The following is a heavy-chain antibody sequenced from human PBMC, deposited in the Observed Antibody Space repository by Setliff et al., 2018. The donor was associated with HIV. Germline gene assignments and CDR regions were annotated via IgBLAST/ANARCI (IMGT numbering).Heavy chain of an antibody. CDR1: GFTSGYTFSNYW. D-gene: IGHD2-8*02. CDR3: ARVFWYGLPQIYYYMDV. J-gene: IGHJ6*03. V-gene: IGHV3-7*01. Sequence: PGGSLRLSCAASGFTSGYTFSNYWMSWVRQAPGKGLEWVANINQNGREKYYVDSVKGRFTLSRDNAKNSLYLQMNSLRAEDTAVYYCARVFWYGLPQIYYYMDVWGKGTTVTVSS. CDR2: INQNGREK.